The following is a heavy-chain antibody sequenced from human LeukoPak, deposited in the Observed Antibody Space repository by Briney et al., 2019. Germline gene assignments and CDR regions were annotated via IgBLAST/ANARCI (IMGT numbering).Heavy chain of an antibody. CDR3: TTDPYGDSYYYYYMDV. V-gene: IGHV3-15*01. CDR1: EFTFSNAW. D-gene: IGHD4-17*01. J-gene: IGHJ6*03. Sequence: GGSLRLSCAASEFTFSNAWMSWVRQAPGKGLEWVGRIKSKTDGGTTDYAAPVKGRFTISRDDSKNTLYLQMNSLKTEDTAVYYCTTDPYGDSYYYYYMDVWGKGTTVTVSS. CDR2: IKSKTDGGTT.